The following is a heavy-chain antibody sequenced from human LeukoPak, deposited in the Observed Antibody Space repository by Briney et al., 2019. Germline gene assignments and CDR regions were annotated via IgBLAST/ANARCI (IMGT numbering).Heavy chain of an antibody. D-gene: IGHD3-3*01. Sequence: PGGSLRLSCAASGFSINNHVMHWVRQAPGRGLEWVASIRGDDSAYYADSVKGRFTISSDKSTLYLQMYSLRADDTALYYCARESLYTDVWSFGPKKKSHYCMDVWGKGTRVTVSS. CDR3: ARESLYTDVWSFGPKKKSHYCMDV. CDR1: GFSINNHV. J-gene: IGHJ6*03. CDR2: IRGDDSA. V-gene: IGHV3-23*01.